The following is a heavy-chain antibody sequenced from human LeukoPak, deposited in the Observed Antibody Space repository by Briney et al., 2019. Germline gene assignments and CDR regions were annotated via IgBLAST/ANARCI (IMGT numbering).Heavy chain of an antibody. D-gene: IGHD3-16*01. J-gene: IGHJ5*02. Sequence: SETLSLTCTVSGGSISSYYWSWIRQPPGKGLEWIGYIYYSGSTNYNPSLKSRVTISLDTSKIQISLKLTSVTAADTAVYYCSRGGGRMRIYGKKWFDPWGQGTLVTVSS. V-gene: IGHV4-59*12. CDR2: IYYSGST. CDR3: SRGGGRMRIYGKKWFDP. CDR1: GGSISSYY.